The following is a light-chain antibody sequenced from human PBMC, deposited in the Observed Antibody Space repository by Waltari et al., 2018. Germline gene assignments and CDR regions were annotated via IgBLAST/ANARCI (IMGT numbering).Light chain of an antibody. J-gene: IGLJ1*01. V-gene: IGLV3-19*01. CDR2: GRG. Sequence: SSELTQDPAVSVALGQTVRITCHGDSLRNYYASWYQKKPGQAHVVFIYGRGYRPSGVPDRFSGSSSGNTASLTITGTQAEDEAAYYCASRDSNLNQYVFGTGTEVSVL. CDR1: SLRNYY. CDR3: ASRDSNLNQYV.